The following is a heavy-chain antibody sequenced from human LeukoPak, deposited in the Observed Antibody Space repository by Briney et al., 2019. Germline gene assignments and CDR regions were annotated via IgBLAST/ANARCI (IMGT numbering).Heavy chain of an antibody. CDR2: IYSGGST. CDR1: GFTVSSNF. V-gene: IGHV3-53*01. Sequence: GGSLRLSCAASGFTVSSNFMSWVRQAPGKGLEWVSVIYSGGSTYYADSVKGRFTISRDNAKNSLYLQMNSLRAEDTAVYYCARDTVTTGSWDYGMDVWGQGTTVTVSS. J-gene: IGHJ6*02. CDR3: ARDTVTTGSWDYGMDV. D-gene: IGHD4-17*01.